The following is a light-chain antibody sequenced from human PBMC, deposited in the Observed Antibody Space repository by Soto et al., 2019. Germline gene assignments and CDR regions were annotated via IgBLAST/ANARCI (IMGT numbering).Light chain of an antibody. J-gene: IGLJ1*01. CDR2: EVS. Sequence: QSVLTQPASVSWSPGQSITISCTVTSSDVGGYNYVSWYQQHPGKAPKLMIYEVSNRPSGVSNRFSGSKSGNTASLTISGLQAEDEADYYCSTYTSSSTLYVFGTGTKV. CDR3: STYTSSSTLYV. CDR1: SSDVGGYNY. V-gene: IGLV2-14*01.